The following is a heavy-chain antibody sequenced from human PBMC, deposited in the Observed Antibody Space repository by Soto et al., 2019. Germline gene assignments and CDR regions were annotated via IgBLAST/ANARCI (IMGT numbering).Heavy chain of an antibody. J-gene: IGHJ4*02. D-gene: IGHD6-19*01. CDR1: GFTFSSYT. V-gene: IGHV3-23*01. Sequence: GGSLRLSCAASGFTFSSYTMSWVRQAPGKGLEWVSAISGSGGSTYYADSVKRRFTISRDNSKNTLYLQMNSLRAEDTAVYYCAKYTGRLGGCFDYWGQGTLVTVSS. CDR3: AKYTGRLGGCFDY. CDR2: ISGSGGST.